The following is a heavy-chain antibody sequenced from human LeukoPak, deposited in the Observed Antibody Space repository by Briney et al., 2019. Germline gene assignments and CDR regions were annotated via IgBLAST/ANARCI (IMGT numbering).Heavy chain of an antibody. V-gene: IGHV3-23*01. CDR1: GFTFSSYA. D-gene: IGHD5-12*01. Sequence: GGSLRLSCAASGFTFSSYAMSSVRQPPGKGLEWVSAISGSGYSTYYADSVKGRFTISRDNSKNTLYLQMNSLRAGDTAVYYCAKEAGYSGYDYPDYWGQGTLVTVSS. J-gene: IGHJ4*02. CDR3: AKEAGYSGYDYPDY. CDR2: ISGSGYST.